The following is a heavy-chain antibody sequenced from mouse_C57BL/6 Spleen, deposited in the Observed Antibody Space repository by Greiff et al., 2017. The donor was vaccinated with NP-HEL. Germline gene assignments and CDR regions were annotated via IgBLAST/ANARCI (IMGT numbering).Heavy chain of an antibody. CDR1: GFTFSDYY. D-gene: IGHD2-3*01. CDR2: ISNGGGST. Sequence: EVKLVESGGGLVQPGGSLKLSCAASGFTFSDYYMYWVRQTPEKRLEWVAYISNGGGSTYYPDTVKGRFTISRDNAKNTLYLQMSRLKSEDTAMYYCARGDGYLDYWGQGTTLTVSS. V-gene: IGHV5-12*01. CDR3: ARGDGYLDY. J-gene: IGHJ2*01.